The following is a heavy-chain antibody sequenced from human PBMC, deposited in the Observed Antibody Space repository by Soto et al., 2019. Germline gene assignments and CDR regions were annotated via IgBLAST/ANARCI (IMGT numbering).Heavy chain of an antibody. V-gene: IGHV3-30-3*01. J-gene: IGHJ6*02. CDR1: GFTFSSYA. Sequence: GGSLRLSCAAPGFTFSSYAMHWVRQAPGKGLEWVAVISYDGSNKYYADSVKGRFTISRDNSKNTLYLQMNSLRAEDTAVYYCARDDRRYGMDVWGQGTTVTVSS. CDR3: ARDDRRYGMDV. CDR2: ISYDGSNK.